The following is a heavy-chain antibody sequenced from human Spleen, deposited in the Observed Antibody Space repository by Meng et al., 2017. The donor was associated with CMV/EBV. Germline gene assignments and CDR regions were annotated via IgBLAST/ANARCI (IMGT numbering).Heavy chain of an antibody. CDR2: IGYDGSNT. Sequence: ASGFTFSNFALYWVRQAPGKGLEWVAVIGYDGSNTHYADSVKGRFTISRDNSKNRIFLQMNSLRGEDTAVYYCAATSIAGTRTSFDHWGQGTLVTVSS. CDR1: GFTFSNFA. D-gene: IGHD1-26*01. CDR3: AATSIAGTRTSFDH. V-gene: IGHV3-30*04. J-gene: IGHJ4*02.